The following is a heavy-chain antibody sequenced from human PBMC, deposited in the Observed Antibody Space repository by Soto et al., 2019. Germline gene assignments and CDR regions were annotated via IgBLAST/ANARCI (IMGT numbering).Heavy chain of an antibody. CDR2: IWYDESNK. V-gene: IGHV3-33*03. Sequence: QVHLVESGGGVVQPGRSLRLSCAASGFIFNEYGMHWVRQAPGKGLEWVAVIWYDESNKYYADSVKGRFTFSRDNSKNTMSLQRNSLRVEDTAVYYCARWGCSGSNCNLNQRSFDLWGQGTLVTVSS. CDR3: ARWGCSGSNCNLNQRSFDL. J-gene: IGHJ4*02. D-gene: IGHD2-15*01. CDR1: GFIFNEYG.